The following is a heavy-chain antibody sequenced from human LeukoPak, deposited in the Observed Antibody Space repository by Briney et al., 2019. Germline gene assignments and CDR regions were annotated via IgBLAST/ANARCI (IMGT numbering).Heavy chain of an antibody. Sequence: PGGSLRLSCAASGFTFHDYAMHWVRQAPGKGLEWVSGISWHSGSIGYADSVKGRFTISRDNAKSSLYLQMNSLRAEDTALYYCAKDTWDSSGYLSLWGQGTLVTVSS. CDR3: AKDTWDSSGYLSL. CDR2: ISWHSGSI. V-gene: IGHV3-9*01. CDR1: GFTFHDYA. J-gene: IGHJ4*02. D-gene: IGHD3-22*01.